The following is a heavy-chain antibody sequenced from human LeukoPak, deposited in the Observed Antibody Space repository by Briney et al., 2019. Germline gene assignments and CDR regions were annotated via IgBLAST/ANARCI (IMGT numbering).Heavy chain of an antibody. CDR2: ISNSETSV. Sequence: PGGSLRLSCAASGFIFSDYYMTWVRQAPGKGLEWVSYISNSETSVDYADSVKGRFTISRDNAKNTLYLQMNSLRAEDTAVYYCAKDLGGARDAFDIWGQGTMVTVSS. J-gene: IGHJ3*02. CDR3: AKDLGGARDAFDI. CDR1: GFIFSDYY. V-gene: IGHV3-11*01. D-gene: IGHD1-26*01.